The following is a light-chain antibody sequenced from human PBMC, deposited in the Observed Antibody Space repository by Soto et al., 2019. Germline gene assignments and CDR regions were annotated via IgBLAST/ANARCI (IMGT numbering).Light chain of an antibody. CDR2: NNN. J-gene: IGLJ2*01. CDR1: NSNVGNNT. Sequence: QSVLTQPPSASGTPGQRVTISCSGSNSNVGNNTVNWYQQVPGTAPKLLMYNNNQRPSGVPDRFSGSKSGTSASLAVSGLQSEDEADYYCAAWDDSLNGVVFGGGTKVTVL. CDR3: AAWDDSLNGVV. V-gene: IGLV1-44*01.